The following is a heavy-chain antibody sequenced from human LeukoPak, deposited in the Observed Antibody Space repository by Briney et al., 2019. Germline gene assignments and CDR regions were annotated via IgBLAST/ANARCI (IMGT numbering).Heavy chain of an antibody. CDR1: GFTVSSNY. CDR2: IYNGGST. CDR3: ARASQWLAFDY. J-gene: IGHJ4*02. D-gene: IGHD6-19*01. Sequence: QSGGSLRLSCAASGFTVSSNYMSWVRQAPGKGLEWVSVIYNGGSTNYADSVKGRFTISRDNSKNTLYLQMNSLRAEDTAVYFCARASQWLAFDYWGQGTLVTVSS. V-gene: IGHV3-66*01.